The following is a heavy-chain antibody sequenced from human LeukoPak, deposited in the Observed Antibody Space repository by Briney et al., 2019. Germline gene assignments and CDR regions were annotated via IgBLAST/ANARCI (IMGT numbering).Heavy chain of an antibody. Sequence: GGSLRLSCAASGFIFRNYGMHWARQAPGKGLEWVAFVSDDEDNKYYPDSVRGRFTISRDNSKNTVYLQLNSLRDEDTAVYFCAKARGKLVNIYFEYWGHGTLATVSS. V-gene: IGHV3-30*02. CDR3: AKARGKLVNIYFEY. CDR1: GFIFRNYG. D-gene: IGHD2/OR15-2a*01. J-gene: IGHJ4*01. CDR2: VSDDEDNK.